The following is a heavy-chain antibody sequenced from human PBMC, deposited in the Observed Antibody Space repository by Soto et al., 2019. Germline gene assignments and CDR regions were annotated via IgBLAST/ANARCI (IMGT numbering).Heavy chain of an antibody. CDR1: GFTFSRYA. CDR3: VNWNDEDVD. V-gene: IGHV3-23*01. D-gene: IGHD1-1*01. Sequence: EVHLLESGGGFVQPGGALRLACVASGFTFSRYAMPWVRQAPGKGLEWVASISGSAISTEYADSVRGRFTISRDNSKNTVFLQMQSLRADDSATYYCVNWNDEDVDWGQGTLVAVSS. CDR2: ISGSAIST. J-gene: IGHJ4*01.